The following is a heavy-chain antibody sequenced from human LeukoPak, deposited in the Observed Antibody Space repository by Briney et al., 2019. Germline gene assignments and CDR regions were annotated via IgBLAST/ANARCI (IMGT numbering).Heavy chain of an antibody. J-gene: IGHJ6*03. CDR1: GGSISSSSYY. Sequence: SETLSLTCTVSGGSISSSSYYWSWIRQPAGKGLEWIGRIYTSGSTNYNPSLKSRVTMSVDTSKNQFSLKLSSVTAADTAVYYCARGIRYSCGWAVPVAMDVWGKGTTVTISS. CDR2: IYTSGST. V-gene: IGHV4-61*02. D-gene: IGHD6-19*01. CDR3: ARGIRYSCGWAVPVAMDV.